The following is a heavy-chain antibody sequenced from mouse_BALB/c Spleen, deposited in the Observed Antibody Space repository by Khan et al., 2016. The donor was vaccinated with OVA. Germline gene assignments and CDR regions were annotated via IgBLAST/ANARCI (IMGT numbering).Heavy chain of an antibody. J-gene: IGHJ3*01. CDR2: IWSAGST. V-gene: IGHV2-2*02. CDR1: GFSLTNYS. D-gene: IGHD2-4*01. Sequence: QVQLKQSGPGLVQPSQSLSITCTVSGFSLTNYSVHWVRQSPGKGLEWLGVIWSAGSTDYNAAFISRLTIRKDNSRSQVFFKMNSLQPNDTAIYXCARTGYDYGSGALFAYWGQGTLVTVSA. CDR3: ARTGYDYGSGALFAY.